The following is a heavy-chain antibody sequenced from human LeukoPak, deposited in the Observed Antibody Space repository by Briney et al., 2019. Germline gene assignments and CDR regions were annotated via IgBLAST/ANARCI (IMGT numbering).Heavy chain of an antibody. V-gene: IGHV1-69*04. CDR2: VRGLA. D-gene: IGHD3-10*01. Sequence: VRGLANYAQSFQGRVALTADQSTSAAYIELSSLRSEDTAVYYCARDRWGTIVRGVPYFDYGGQGTLVTVSS. CDR3: ARDRWGTIVRGVPYFDY. J-gene: IGHJ4*02.